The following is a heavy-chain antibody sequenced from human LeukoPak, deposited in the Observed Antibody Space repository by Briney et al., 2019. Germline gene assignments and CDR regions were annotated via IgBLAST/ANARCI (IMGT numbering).Heavy chain of an antibody. CDR3: GKTDIYFNPIDY. CDR2: IHRDGRT. D-gene: IGHD3-9*01. J-gene: IGHJ4*02. V-gene: IGHV4-4*02. CDR1: GVSISTSVW. Sequence: KPSGTLSLTCAVSGVSISTSVWWIWVRQPPGQGLEWIGEIHRDGRTRYNPSLTSRVTMSMDYSKNQFSLNVRFVTAADTAIYYCGKTDIYFNPIDYWGPGSLVTVSS.